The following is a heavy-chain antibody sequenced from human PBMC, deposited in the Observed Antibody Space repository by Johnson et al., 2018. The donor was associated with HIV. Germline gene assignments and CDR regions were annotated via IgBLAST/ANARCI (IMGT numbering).Heavy chain of an antibody. D-gene: IGHD1-26*01. Sequence: QVQLVESGGGVVQPGRSPRLSCAASGFTFSRYGIHWVRQAPGKGLEWVAVISYDGSNKYYADSVKGRFTISRDNSKNTLYLQMNSLRAEDTAVYYCAKDFWPVGARGAFDIWGQGTMVTVSS. J-gene: IGHJ3*02. CDR3: AKDFWPVGARGAFDI. CDR1: GFTFSRYG. CDR2: ISYDGSNK. V-gene: IGHV3-30*18.